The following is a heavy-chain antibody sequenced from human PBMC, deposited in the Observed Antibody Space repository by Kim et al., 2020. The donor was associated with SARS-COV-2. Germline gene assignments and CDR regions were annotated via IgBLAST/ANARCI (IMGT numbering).Heavy chain of an antibody. CDR1: GGTFSSYA. CDR2: IIPIFGTE. J-gene: IGHJ5*02. D-gene: IGHD2-2*02. CDR3: ARRYCSSTSCYMGWFDP. V-gene: IGHV1-69*13. Sequence: SVKVSCKAFGGTFSSYAISWVRQAPGQGLEWMGGIIPIFGTENYAQKFQGRVTITADESTSTAYMELSSLRSEDTAVYYCARRYCSSTSCYMGWFDPWGQGTLVTVSS.